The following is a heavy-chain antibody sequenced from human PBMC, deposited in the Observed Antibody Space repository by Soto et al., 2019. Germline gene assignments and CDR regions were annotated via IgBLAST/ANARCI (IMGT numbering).Heavy chain of an antibody. CDR2: IRSKAYGGTT. CDR3: TSTKRGYSSNWFDP. CDR1: GFTFGDYA. Sequence: GGSLRLSCTASGFTFGDYAMSWFRQAPGKGLGWVGFIRSKAYGGTTEYAASVKGRFTISRDDSKSIAYLQMNSLKTEDTAVYYCTSTKRGYSSNWFDPWGQETLVTVSS. V-gene: IGHV3-49*03. J-gene: IGHJ5*02. D-gene: IGHD5-18*01.